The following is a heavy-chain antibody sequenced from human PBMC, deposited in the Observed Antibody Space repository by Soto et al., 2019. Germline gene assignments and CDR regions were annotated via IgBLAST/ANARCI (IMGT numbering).Heavy chain of an antibody. CDR2: IYSGGST. Sequence: PGGSLRLSCAASGFTVSSNYMSWVRQAPGKGLEWVSVIYSGGSTYYADSVKGRFTISRDNSKNTLYLQMNSLRAEDTAVYYCARRGYCSSTSCDRDAFDIWGQGTMVTVSS. J-gene: IGHJ3*02. CDR3: ARRGYCSSTSCDRDAFDI. V-gene: IGHV3-53*01. D-gene: IGHD2-2*01. CDR1: GFTVSSNY.